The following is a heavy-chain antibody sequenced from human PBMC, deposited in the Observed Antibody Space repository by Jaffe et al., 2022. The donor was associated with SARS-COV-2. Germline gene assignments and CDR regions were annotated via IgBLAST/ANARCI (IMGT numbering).Heavy chain of an antibody. CDR3: AKVGSKWRGGLYCFDY. Sequence: EVQLLESGGSLVQPGGSLRLSCAASGFTFSSYAMSWVRQAPGKGPEWVSSISGSGGSTYYADSVKGRFTISRDNSKNTLSLQMNSLRAEDTAIYYCAKVGSKWRGGLYCFDYWGQGTLVTVSS. CDR1: GFTFSSYA. V-gene: IGHV3-23*01. D-gene: IGHD3-16*01. CDR2: ISGSGGST. J-gene: IGHJ4*02.